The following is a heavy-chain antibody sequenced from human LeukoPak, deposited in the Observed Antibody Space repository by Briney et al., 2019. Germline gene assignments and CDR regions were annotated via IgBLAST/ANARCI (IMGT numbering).Heavy chain of an antibody. J-gene: IGHJ4*02. D-gene: IGHD5-24*01. CDR3: ASKRWLDSPILY. Sequence: PSETLSLTCTVSGGSISSGGYYWSWIRQPPGKGLEWIGYIYYSGSTNYNPSLKSRVTISVDTSKNQFSLKLSSVTAADTAVYYCASKRWLDSPILYWGQGTLVTVSS. CDR2: IYYSGST. CDR1: GGSISSGGYY. V-gene: IGHV4-61*08.